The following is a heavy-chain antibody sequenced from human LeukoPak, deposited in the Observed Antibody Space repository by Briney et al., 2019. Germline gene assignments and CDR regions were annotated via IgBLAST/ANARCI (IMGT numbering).Heavy chain of an antibody. D-gene: IGHD3-10*01. CDR3: ARLHGSGDFDDY. V-gene: IGHV1-46*01. CDR2: INPSGGAT. Sequence: ASVKVSCKASGYTFTGYYIHWVRQAPGQGLEWMGIINPSGGATTYAQKFQGRVTMTGDTSTSTVYMDLSSLRSEDTAVYYCARLHGSGDFDDYWGQGTLVTVSS. J-gene: IGHJ4*02. CDR1: GYTFTGYY.